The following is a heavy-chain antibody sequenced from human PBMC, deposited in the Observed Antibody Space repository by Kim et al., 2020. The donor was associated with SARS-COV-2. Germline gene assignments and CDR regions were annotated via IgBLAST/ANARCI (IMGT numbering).Heavy chain of an antibody. Sequence: ASVKVSCKASGYTFTSYDSNWVRQATGQGLEWMGWMNPNSGNTGYARKFQGRVTMTRNTSISTAYMELSSLRSEDTAVYYCARGRGSYLAFYYYYGMDVWGQGTTVTVSS. V-gene: IGHV1-8*01. CDR3: ARGRGSYLAFYYYYGMDV. D-gene: IGHD1-26*01. CDR2: MNPNSGNT. J-gene: IGHJ6*02. CDR1: GYTFTSYD.